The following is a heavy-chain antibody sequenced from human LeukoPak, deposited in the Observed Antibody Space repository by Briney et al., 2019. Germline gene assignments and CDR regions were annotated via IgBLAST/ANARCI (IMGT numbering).Heavy chain of an antibody. CDR2: TRSSYACT. CDR3: ARAHSYYYGSGPRNDWFDP. V-gene: IGHV3-23*01. J-gene: IGHJ5*02. D-gene: IGHD3-10*01. CDR1: GFPLNNYA. Sequence: PGGSLRLSWAASGFPLNNYAMSWGRQAPGKGLEWVSATRSSYACTYHADSVRGRCTISRDNSKNTLYLQMNSLRAEDTAVYYCARAHSYYYGSGPRNDWFDPWGQGTLVTVSS.